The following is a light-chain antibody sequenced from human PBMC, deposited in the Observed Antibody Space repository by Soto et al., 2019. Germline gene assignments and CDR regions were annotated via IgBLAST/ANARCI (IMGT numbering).Light chain of an antibody. J-gene: IGLJ1*01. V-gene: IGLV1-44*01. CDR3: ETWDDSLNAYV. Sequence: QSVLTQPPSASGTPGQRVTISCSGSSSNIGSNTVNWYQQLPGTAPKLLIYSDTERPSGVPDRFSGSKSGTSASLAISGLQSEDEADYCCETWDDSLNAYVFGTGTKVTVL. CDR1: SSNIGSNT. CDR2: SDT.